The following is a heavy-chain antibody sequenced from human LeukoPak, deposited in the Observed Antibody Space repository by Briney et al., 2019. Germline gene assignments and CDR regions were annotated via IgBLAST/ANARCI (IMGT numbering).Heavy chain of an antibody. CDR2: ISSSSSTI. CDR1: GFTFSSYS. CDR3: ARDGESYGSGSSFPYGMDV. Sequence: PGGSLRLSCAASGFTFSSYSMNWVRQAPGKGLEWDSYISSSSSTIYYADSVKGRFTISRDNAKNSLYLQMNSLRDEDTAVYYCARDGESYGSGSSFPYGMDVWGQGTTVTVSS. V-gene: IGHV3-48*02. D-gene: IGHD3-10*01. J-gene: IGHJ6*02.